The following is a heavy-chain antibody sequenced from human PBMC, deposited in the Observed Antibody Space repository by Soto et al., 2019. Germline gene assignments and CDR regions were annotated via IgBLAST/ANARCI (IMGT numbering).Heavy chain of an antibody. Sequence: HVQLVQSGAEVKKPGSSVKVSCKASGGTFSSYAISWVRQAPGQGLEWMGGIIPIFGTANYAQKFQGRVTITADESTSTAYMELISLRSEETAVYYCAREDYYDSSGYHKTPRDYCGMDVWGPGTTVAVSS. CDR1: GGTFSSYA. D-gene: IGHD3-22*01. J-gene: IGHJ6*01. V-gene: IGHV1-69*01. CDR3: AREDYYDSSGYHKTPRDYCGMDV. CDR2: IIPIFGTA.